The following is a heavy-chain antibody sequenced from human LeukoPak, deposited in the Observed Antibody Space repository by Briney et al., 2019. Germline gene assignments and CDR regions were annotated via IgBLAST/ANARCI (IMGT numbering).Heavy chain of an antibody. V-gene: IGHV3-53*01. J-gene: IGHJ4*02. Sequence: GGSLRLSCAASGFTFSSYAMSWVRQAPGKGLEWVSVIYSDGTTYYAGSVKGRFTISRDSSKNTLYLQMNSLRAEDTAVYYCTRSSSGWYSDYWGQGTLVTVSS. D-gene: IGHD6-19*01. CDR3: TRSSSGWYSDY. CDR1: GFTFSSYA. CDR2: IYSDGTT.